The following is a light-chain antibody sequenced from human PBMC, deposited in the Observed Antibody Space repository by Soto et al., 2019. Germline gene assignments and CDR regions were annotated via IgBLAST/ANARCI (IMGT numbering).Light chain of an antibody. Sequence: EIVLTQSPATLSLSPGERATLSCGASQSVSSSYLAWYQQKPGLAPRLLIYDASSRATGIPDRLSGSGSGTDFTLTISRLEPEDFAVYYCQQYGSSPSWTFGQGTKVEIK. V-gene: IGKV3D-20*01. CDR3: QQYGSSPSWT. J-gene: IGKJ1*01. CDR2: DAS. CDR1: QSVSSSY.